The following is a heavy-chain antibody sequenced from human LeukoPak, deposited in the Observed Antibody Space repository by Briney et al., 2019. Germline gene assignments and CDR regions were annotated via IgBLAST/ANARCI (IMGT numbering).Heavy chain of an antibody. Sequence: VKVSCKASGYTFTGYYMHWVRQAPGQGLEWMGWINPNSGGTNYAQKFQGRVTMTRDTSISTAYMELSRLRSDDTAVYYCARNVLLWFGEGGYFDYWGQGTLVTVSS. V-gene: IGHV1-2*02. D-gene: IGHD3-10*01. J-gene: IGHJ4*02. CDR3: ARNVLLWFGEGGYFDY. CDR1: GYTFTGYY. CDR2: INPNSGGT.